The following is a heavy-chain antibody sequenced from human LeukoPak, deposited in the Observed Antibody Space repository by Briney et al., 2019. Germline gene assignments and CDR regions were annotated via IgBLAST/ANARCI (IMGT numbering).Heavy chain of an antibody. V-gene: IGHV3-23*01. Sequence: GGSLRLSCAASGFTFSSYAMSWVRQAPGKGLEWVSAISGSGGSTYYADSVKGRFTTSRDNSKNTLYLQMNSLRAEDTAVYYCAKVPNRLVVPYYFDYWGQGTPVTVSS. J-gene: IGHJ4*02. D-gene: IGHD2-2*01. CDR3: AKVPNRLVVPYYFDY. CDR1: GFTFSSYA. CDR2: ISGSGGST.